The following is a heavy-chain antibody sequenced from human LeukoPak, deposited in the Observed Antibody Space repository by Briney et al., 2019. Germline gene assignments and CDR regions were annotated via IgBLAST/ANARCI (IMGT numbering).Heavy chain of an antibody. CDR3: TRGSSYGLPHQF. D-gene: IGHD5-18*01. Sequence: GASVKVSGKASGYVFPGYYIYWVRQAPGQGLEWVGWINPKSGDSNYGQRFQGRVIMTRDTSTTTAYMEVSRLASDDTAVYYCTRGSSYGLPHQFWGQGTLVTVSS. V-gene: IGHV1-2*02. CDR1: GYVFPGYY. CDR2: INPKSGDS. J-gene: IGHJ4*02.